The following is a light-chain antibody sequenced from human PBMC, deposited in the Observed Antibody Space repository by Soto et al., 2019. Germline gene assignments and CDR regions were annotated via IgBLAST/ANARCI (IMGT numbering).Light chain of an antibody. CDR2: GAS. V-gene: IGKV3-20*01. CDR3: QQYGSSPPGVT. Sequence: EIVLTQSPGTLSLSPGERATLSCRASQSVSSSYLAWYQQKPGQAARLLIYGASSRATAIPDRFSGSGSGTDFTLTISRLEPEDFAVYYCQQYGSSPPGVTFGPGTKVDIK. J-gene: IGKJ3*01. CDR1: QSVSSSY.